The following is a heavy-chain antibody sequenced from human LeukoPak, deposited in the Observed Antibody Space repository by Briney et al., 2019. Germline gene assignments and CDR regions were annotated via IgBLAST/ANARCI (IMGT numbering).Heavy chain of an antibody. CDR2: IKENGGER. CDR3: ARGYYYGSGSNWFDP. Sequence: PGGSLRLSCAASGFPFSSYWMNWVPQAPGKGLEWVANIKENGGERYYVDSVKGRFTISRDNANNSLYLKMNSLRAEDTAVYYCARGYYYGSGSNWFDPWGQGTLVTVSS. CDR1: GFPFSSYW. D-gene: IGHD3-10*01. V-gene: IGHV3-7*02. J-gene: IGHJ5*02.